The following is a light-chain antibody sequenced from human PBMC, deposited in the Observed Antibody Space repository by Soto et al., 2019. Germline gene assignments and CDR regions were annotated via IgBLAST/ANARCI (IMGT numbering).Light chain of an antibody. CDR3: QQYGSSLPIT. CDR2: GAS. V-gene: IGKV3-20*01. Sequence: TQSRGTLALAPWARARLSCRSVQYVSSSFLAWIQQKPGLAPRLLIYGASSRATGIPDRFSGSGSGTDFTLTISRLEPEDFAVYYCQQYGSSLPITFGQGTRLDIK. CDR1: QYVSSSF. J-gene: IGKJ5*01.